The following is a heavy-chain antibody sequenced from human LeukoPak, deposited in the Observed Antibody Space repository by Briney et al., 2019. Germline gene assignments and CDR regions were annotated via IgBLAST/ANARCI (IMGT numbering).Heavy chain of an antibody. CDR2: INHSGST. J-gene: IGHJ4*02. CDR3: ARVTGYIVEDYFDY. D-gene: IGHD3-22*01. CDR1: GGSFSGYY. V-gene: IGHV4-34*01. Sequence: SETLSLTCAVYGGSFSGYYWSWIRQPPGKGLEWIGEINHSGSTNYNPSLKSRVTISVDTSKNQFSLRLSSVTAADTAVYYCARVTGYIVEDYFDYWGQGTLVTVSS.